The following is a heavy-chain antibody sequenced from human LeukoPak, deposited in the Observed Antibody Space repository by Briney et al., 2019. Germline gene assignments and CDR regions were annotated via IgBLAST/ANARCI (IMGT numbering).Heavy chain of an antibody. Sequence: GESLKISCKVSRGIFAFYWIAWVRQMPGKGLECMGIIWPDDSDTRYSPSFRGQVTISADKSISTAFLQWNSLKASDTAMYYCARRRRDAFDVWGQGTMVTVSS. V-gene: IGHV5-51*01. CDR3: ARRRRDAFDV. CDR1: RGIFAFYW. CDR2: IWPDDSDT. J-gene: IGHJ3*01.